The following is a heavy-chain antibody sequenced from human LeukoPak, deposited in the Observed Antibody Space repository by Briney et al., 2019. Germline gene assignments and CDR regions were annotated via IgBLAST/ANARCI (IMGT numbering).Heavy chain of an antibody. D-gene: IGHD3-10*01. CDR2: INHSGST. CDR3: SYYYALGSYNP. J-gene: IGHJ5*02. CDR1: GGSFSGYY. Sequence: SETLSLTCAVYGGSFSGYYWSWIRQPPGKGLEWIGEINHSGSTNYNPSLKSRVTISVDTSKMQLSLWLSSVSAADTAVYYCSYYYALGSYNPWGQGTLVTVSS. V-gene: IGHV4-34*01.